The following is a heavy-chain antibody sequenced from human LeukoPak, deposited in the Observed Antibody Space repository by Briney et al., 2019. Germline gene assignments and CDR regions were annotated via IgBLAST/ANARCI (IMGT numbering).Heavy chain of an antibody. V-gene: IGHV1-69*06. Sequence: SVKVSCKASGGTFSSYAISWVRQAPGQGLERMGGIIPIFGTANYAQKFQGRVTITADKSTSTAYMELSSLRSEDTAVYYCARDYNDILTGFNIWYYYGMDVWGKGTTVTVSS. CDR1: GGTFSSYA. D-gene: IGHD3-9*01. CDR3: ARDYNDILTGFNIWYYYGMDV. CDR2: IIPIFGTA. J-gene: IGHJ6*04.